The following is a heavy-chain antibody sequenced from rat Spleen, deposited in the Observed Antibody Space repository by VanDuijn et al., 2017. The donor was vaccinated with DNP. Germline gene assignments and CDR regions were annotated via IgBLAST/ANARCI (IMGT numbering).Heavy chain of an antibody. J-gene: IGHJ1*01. Sequence: QGQLEESGPGLMQPSETLSLTCTVSGFSLISNGVGWVRQPLGKGLVWMGTVWAGGGTNYNSAVQSRLSISRDTSKSQVFLKMNRLQPEDTGTYYCARHSPRRVWGFFDFWGPGTMVTVSS. V-gene: IGHV2-72*01. CDR2: VWAGGGT. CDR1: GFSLISNG. CDR3: ARHSPRRVWGFFDF. D-gene: IGHD1-11*01.